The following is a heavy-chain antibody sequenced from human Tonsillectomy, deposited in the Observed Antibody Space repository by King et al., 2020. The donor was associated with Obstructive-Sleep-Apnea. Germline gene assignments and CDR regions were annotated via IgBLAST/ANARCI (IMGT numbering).Heavy chain of an antibody. Sequence: VQLQESGPGLVKPSETLSLTCTVSGGSISSYYWSWIRQPPGKGLEWIGYIYYSGSTNYNPSLKSRVTISVDTSKNQFSLKLSSVTAADTAVYYCASSLRFLEWLPPDYWGQGTLVTVSS. CDR1: GGSISSYY. CDR2: IYYSGST. J-gene: IGHJ4*02. CDR3: ASSLRFLEWLPPDY. D-gene: IGHD3-3*01. V-gene: IGHV4-59*08.